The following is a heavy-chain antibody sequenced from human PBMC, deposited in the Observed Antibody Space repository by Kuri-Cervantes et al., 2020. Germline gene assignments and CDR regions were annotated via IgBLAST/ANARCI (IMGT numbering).Heavy chain of an antibody. CDR3: ASKYCGGLNCHLRELDF. D-gene: IGHD2-21*01. J-gene: IGHJ4*02. CDR2: INPDSGDT. CDR1: GYTFTDYY. V-gene: IGHV1-2*02. Sequence: ASVKVSCRASGYTFTDYYIHWVRQAPGQGLEWMGSINPDSGDTDSAQKFQGRVTLTRDTSISTAFMELGRLTSDDTAVYYCASKYCGGLNCHLRELDFWGQGTLVTVSS.